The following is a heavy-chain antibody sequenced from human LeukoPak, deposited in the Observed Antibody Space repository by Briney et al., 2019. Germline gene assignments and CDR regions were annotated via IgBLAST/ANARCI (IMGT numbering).Heavy chain of an antibody. J-gene: IGHJ3*02. Sequence: ASVKVSCKASGYTFTGYYMHWVRQAPGQGLERMGRINPNSGGTNYAQKFQGRVTMTRDTSISTAYMELSRLRSDDTAVYYCARVDIVVVPAARGIAAAGSAFDIWGQGTMVTVSS. V-gene: IGHV1-2*06. CDR3: ARVDIVVVPAARGIAAAGSAFDI. D-gene: IGHD2-2*03. CDR2: INPNSGGT. CDR1: GYTFTGYY.